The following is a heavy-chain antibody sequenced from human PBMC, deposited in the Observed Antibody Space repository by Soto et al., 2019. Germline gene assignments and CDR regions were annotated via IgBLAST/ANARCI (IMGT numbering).Heavy chain of an antibody. Sequence: GGSLRLSCAASGFTFSTYAMNWVRQAPGKGLEWVSGISGSGDSTYYADSVKGRFTVSRDNSKNTLYLQMNSLRAEDTAVFYCAKPMFRGVIIFAFNIGGQGKMVTVSS. D-gene: IGHD3-10*01. V-gene: IGHV3-23*01. CDR1: GFTFSTYA. J-gene: IGHJ3*02. CDR3: AKPMFRGVIIFAFNI. CDR2: ISGSGDST.